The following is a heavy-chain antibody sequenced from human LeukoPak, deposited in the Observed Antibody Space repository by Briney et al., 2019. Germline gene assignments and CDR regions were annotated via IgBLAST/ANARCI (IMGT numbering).Heavy chain of an antibody. CDR1: GFTFDDYA. CDR3: AKKIGHVSLWELYSPCDY. D-gene: IGHD1-26*01. J-gene: IGHJ4*02. Sequence: AGGSLRLSCAASGFTFDDYAMHWVRQAPGKGLEWVSGISWNSGSIGYADSVKGRFTTSRDNAKNSLFLQMHSLRAEDTAVYYCAKKIGHVSLWELYSPCDYWGQGTLVTVSS. V-gene: IGHV3-9*01. CDR2: ISWNSGSI.